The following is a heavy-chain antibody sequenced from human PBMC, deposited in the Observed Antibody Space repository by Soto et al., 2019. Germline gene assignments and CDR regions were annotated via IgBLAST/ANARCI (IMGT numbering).Heavy chain of an antibody. D-gene: IGHD3-22*01. J-gene: IGHJ4*02. CDR1: GYTFTSYY. Sequence: ASVKVSCTASGYTFTSYYMHWVRQAPGQGLEWMGIINPSGGSTSYAQKFQGRVTMTRDTSTSTVYMELSSLRSEDTAVYYCARDYYDSSGYYYQDYWGQGTLVTVSS. CDR2: INPSGGST. V-gene: IGHV1-46*01. CDR3: ARDYYDSSGYYYQDY.